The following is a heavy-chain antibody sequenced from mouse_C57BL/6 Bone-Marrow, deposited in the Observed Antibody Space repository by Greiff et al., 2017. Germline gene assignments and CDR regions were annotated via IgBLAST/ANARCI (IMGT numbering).Heavy chain of an antibody. CDR1: GFTFSSYA. CDR3: ARARYYSNPYAMDY. D-gene: IGHD2-5*01. J-gene: IGHJ4*01. V-gene: IGHV5-4*03. Sequence: EVKLVESGGGLVKPGGSLKLSCAASGFTFSSYAMSWVRQTPEKRLEWVATISDGGSYTYYPENVKGRYTISRDNAKNNLYLQMSHLKSEDTAMFYCARARYYSNPYAMDYWGQGTSVTVSS. CDR2: ISDGGSYT.